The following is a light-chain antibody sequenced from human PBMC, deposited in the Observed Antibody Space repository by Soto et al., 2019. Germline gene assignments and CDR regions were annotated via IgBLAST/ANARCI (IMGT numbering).Light chain of an antibody. Sequence: EIMMTQSPATLSVSPGERATLSCRASQSISGNLAWYQQKPGQAPWLLIYAASTRATGIPARFSGSGSGTEFTLTISSLQSEDFAVYYCQQYNNWPRTFGQGTKVEIK. CDR2: AAS. J-gene: IGKJ1*01. CDR1: QSISGN. V-gene: IGKV3-15*01. CDR3: QQYNNWPRT.